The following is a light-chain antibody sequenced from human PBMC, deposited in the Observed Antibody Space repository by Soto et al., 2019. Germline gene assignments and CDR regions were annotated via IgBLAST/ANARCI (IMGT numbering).Light chain of an antibody. V-gene: IGKV1-5*01. Sequence: DIPMTQSPSTLSASVGDRVTITCRASQSISSWLAWYQQKPGKAPTLLIYDASSLESGLPSRFSGSGSGTEITLPISSLQPDDFAAYYCQQYNSYSPTFGQGTKVEIK. CDR1: QSISSW. CDR2: DAS. CDR3: QQYNSYSPT. J-gene: IGKJ1*01.